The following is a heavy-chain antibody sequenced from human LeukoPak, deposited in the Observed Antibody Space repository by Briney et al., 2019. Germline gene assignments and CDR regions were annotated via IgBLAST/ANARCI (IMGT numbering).Heavy chain of an antibody. Sequence: GGSLRLSCAASGFTFSSYGMHWVRQAPGKGLEWVAVISYDGSNKYYADSVKGRFTISRDNSKNTLYLQMNSLRAEGTAVYYCARETVWFDPWGQGTLVTVSS. J-gene: IGHJ5*02. V-gene: IGHV3-30*03. CDR2: ISYDGSNK. D-gene: IGHD4-17*01. CDR1: GFTFSSYG. CDR3: ARETVWFDP.